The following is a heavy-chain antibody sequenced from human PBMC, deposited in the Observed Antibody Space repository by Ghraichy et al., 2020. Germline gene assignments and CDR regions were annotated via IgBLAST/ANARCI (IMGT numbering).Heavy chain of an antibody. CDR2: ISSSSSYI. CDR3: ARDKTRLERIYDY. V-gene: IGHV3-21*01. CDR1: GFTFTSYS. D-gene: IGHD1-1*01. Sequence: GGSLRLSCAASGFTFTSYSMNWVRQAPGKGLEWVSSISSSSSYIYYADSVKGRFTISRDNAKNSLYLQMNSLRAEDTAVYYCARDKTRLERIYDYWGQGTLVTVSS. J-gene: IGHJ4*02.